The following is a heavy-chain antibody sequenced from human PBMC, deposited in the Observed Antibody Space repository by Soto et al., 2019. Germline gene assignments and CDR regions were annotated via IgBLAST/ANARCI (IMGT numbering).Heavy chain of an antibody. J-gene: IGHJ6*02. Sequence: SETLSLTCTVSGGSISSGDYYWSWIRQPPGEGLEWIGYIYYSGGTYYNPSLKSRVTISVDTSKNQFSLKLSSVTAADTAVYYCAREGRRAYGMDVWGQGTTVTVSS. CDR3: AREGRRAYGMDV. CDR1: GGSISSGDYY. V-gene: IGHV4-30-4*01. CDR2: IYYSGGT.